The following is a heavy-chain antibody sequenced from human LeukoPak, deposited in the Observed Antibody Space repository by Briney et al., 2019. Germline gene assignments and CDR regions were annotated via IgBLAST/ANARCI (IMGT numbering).Heavy chain of an antibody. CDR2: IKRDGSEK. CDR3: ARGGYLWD. D-gene: IGHD5-18*01. CDR1: GFTFSSYW. Sequence: GGSLRLACAASGFTFSSYWMSWVRQAPGKGLEWVANIKRDGSEKYYLDSVKGRFTISRDNAKNSLYLQMTSLRAEDTAVYYCARGGYLWDWGQGTLVIVSS. J-gene: IGHJ4*02. V-gene: IGHV3-7*01.